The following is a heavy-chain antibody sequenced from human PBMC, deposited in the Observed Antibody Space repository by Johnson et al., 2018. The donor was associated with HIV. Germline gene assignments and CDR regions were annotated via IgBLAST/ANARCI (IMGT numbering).Heavy chain of an antibody. J-gene: IGHJ3*02. V-gene: IGHV3-66*01. CDR3: ARDRFGDSDAFDI. CDR1: GFTVSSNY. Sequence: VLLVESGGGLVQPGGSLRLSCAASGFTVSSNYMSWVRQAPGKGLEWVSAIDTAGDTYYPGSVKGRFTISRDNAKNSLYLQLNSLRADDTAVYFCARDRFGDSDAFDIWGQGTMVIVSS. D-gene: IGHD4-17*01. CDR2: IDTAGDT.